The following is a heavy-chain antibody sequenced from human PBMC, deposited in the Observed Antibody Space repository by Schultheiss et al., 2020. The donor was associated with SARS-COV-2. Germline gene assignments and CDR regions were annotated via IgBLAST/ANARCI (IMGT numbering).Heavy chain of an antibody. Sequence: SETLSLTCAVYGGSFSGYYWSWIRQHPGKGLEWIGYFYYSGTTDYNPTLESRVTISVDTSKNQFSLKLSSVTAADTAVYYCARVRGGATFEAFYGMDVWGQGTTVTVSS. CDR2: FYYSGTT. CDR1: GGSFSGYY. CDR3: ARVRGGATFEAFYGMDV. J-gene: IGHJ6*02. D-gene: IGHD3-3*01. V-gene: IGHV4-31*11.